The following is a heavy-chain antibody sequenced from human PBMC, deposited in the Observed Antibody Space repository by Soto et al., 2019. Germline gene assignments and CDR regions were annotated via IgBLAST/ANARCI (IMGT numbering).Heavy chain of an antibody. CDR3: ARTPYYYGSGSYYPDYYYYGMDV. CDR2: IYYSGST. J-gene: IGHJ6*02. CDR1: GGSISSGAYY. D-gene: IGHD3-10*01. Sequence: PSETLSLTCTVSGGSISSGAYYWSWIRQHPGKGLEWIGYIYYSGSTYYSPSLKSRVTISVDTSKNQFSLKLSSVTAADTAVYYCARTPYYYGSGSYYPDYYYYGMDVWGQGTTVTVSS. V-gene: IGHV4-31*03.